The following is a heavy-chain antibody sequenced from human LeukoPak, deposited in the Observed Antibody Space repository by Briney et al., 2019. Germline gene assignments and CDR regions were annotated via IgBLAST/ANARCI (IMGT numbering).Heavy chain of an antibody. CDR2: ISAYNGNT. J-gene: IGHJ3*02. CDR1: GYTFTSYG. D-gene: IGHD6-6*01. CDR3: AGLEYSSSGGAFDI. V-gene: IGHV1-18*01. Sequence: ASVKVSCKASGYTFTSYGISWVRQAPGQGLEWMGWISAYNGNTNYAQKLQGRVTMTTDTSTSTAYMELRSLRSDDTAVYYCAGLEYSSSGGAFDIWGQGTMVTVSS.